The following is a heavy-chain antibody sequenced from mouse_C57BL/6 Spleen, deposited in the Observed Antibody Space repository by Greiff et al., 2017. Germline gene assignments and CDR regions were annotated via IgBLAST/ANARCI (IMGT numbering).Heavy chain of an antibody. CDR3: AREGVTPRFAY. V-gene: IGHV1-64*01. CDR2: IHPNSGST. J-gene: IGHJ3*01. CDR1: GYTFTSYW. Sequence: VQLQQPGAELVKPGASVKLSCKASGYTFTSYWMHWVKQRPGQGLEWIGMIHPNSGSTNYNEKFKSKATLTVDKSSSTAYRQLSSLTSEDSAVYYCAREGVTPRFAYWGQGTLVTVSA. D-gene: IGHD2-2*01.